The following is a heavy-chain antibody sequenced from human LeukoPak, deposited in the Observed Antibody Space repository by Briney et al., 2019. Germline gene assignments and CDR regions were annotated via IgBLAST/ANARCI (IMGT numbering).Heavy chain of an antibody. CDR2: ISTYNGNT. CDR3: ARDPRTVFDY. Sequence: ASVKVSFKASGYRFTTYGISWVRQAPGQGLEWMGWISTYNGNTNYAQKFQGRVTMTTDTSTRTAYMELGSLRSDDTAVYYCARDPRTVFDYWGQGTLVTVSS. CDR1: GYRFTTYG. V-gene: IGHV1-18*01. J-gene: IGHJ4*02.